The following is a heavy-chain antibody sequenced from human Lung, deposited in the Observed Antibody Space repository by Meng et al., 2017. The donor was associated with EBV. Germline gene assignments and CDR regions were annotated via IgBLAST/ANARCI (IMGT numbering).Heavy chain of an antibody. CDR1: GGSISSGGYY. V-gene: IGHV4-31*03. Sequence: QVQLQESGPGLVKPSQTRSLTCTVSGGSISSGGYYWSWIRQHPGKGLEWIGYIHSSGSTYYNPSLRSRLTISVDTSKNQFSLKLSSVTAADTAVYYCARASYGSGSPLGESWFDPWGQGTLVTVSS. CDR3: ARASYGSGSPLGESWFDP. D-gene: IGHD3-10*01. J-gene: IGHJ5*02. CDR2: IHSSGST.